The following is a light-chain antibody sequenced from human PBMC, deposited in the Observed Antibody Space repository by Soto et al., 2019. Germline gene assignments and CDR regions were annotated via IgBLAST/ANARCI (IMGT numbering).Light chain of an antibody. J-gene: IGLJ1*01. V-gene: IGLV2-14*01. CDR3: SSYTSSSTLCV. CDR1: SSDVGGYNY. Sequence: QSALTQPASVSGSPGQSITISCTGTSSDVGGYNYVSWYQQHPGKAPKLMIYVVSNRPSGVSNRFSGSKSGNTASLTISGLQAEDEADYYCSSYTSSSTLCVFGTGTKVTVL. CDR2: VVS.